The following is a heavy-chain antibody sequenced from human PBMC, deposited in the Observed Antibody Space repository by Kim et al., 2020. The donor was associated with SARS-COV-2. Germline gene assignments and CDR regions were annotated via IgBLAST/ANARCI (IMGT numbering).Heavy chain of an antibody. D-gene: IGHD6-19*01. CDR3: ARVGIVAVTGTGADGYFDL. J-gene: IGHJ2*01. CDR1: GYTFTSYA. Sequence: ASVKVSCKASGYTFTSYAMHWVRQAPGQRLEWMGWINAGNGNTKYSQRFQGRVTITRDTSASTAYMELSSLRSEDTAVYFCARVGIVAVTGTGADGYFDLWGRGTLVTVSS. CDR2: INAGNGNT. V-gene: IGHV1-3*01.